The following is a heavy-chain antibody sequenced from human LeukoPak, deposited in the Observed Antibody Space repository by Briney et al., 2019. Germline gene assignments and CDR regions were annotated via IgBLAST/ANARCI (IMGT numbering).Heavy chain of an antibody. V-gene: IGHV3-33*01. J-gene: IGHJ4*02. Sequence: PGGSLRLSCVASGFSFSTHGMHWVLQAPGKGLEWVAVIWHDGRSIYNEDSVKGRFTISRDTSENTVYLQMNSLRAEDTAVYYCARGFSTLWVNYFDDWGQGTPVTVSS. CDR1: GFSFSTHG. D-gene: IGHD2-21*01. CDR3: ARGFSTLWVNYFDD. CDR2: IWHDGRSI.